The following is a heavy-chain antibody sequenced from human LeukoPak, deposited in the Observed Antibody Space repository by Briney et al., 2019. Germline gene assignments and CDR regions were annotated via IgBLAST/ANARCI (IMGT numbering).Heavy chain of an antibody. CDR3: AKGGVPVVSPAVN. V-gene: IGHV3-30-3*01. J-gene: IGHJ4*02. CDR1: GFTFSSYA. CDR2: ISYDGSNK. Sequence: GGSLRLSCAASGFTFSSYAMHWVRQAPGKGLEWVAVISYDGSNKYYADSVKGRFTISRDISKNTLYLQMNSLRAEDTAVYYCAKGGVPVVSPAVNWGQGTLVTVSS. D-gene: IGHD2-2*01.